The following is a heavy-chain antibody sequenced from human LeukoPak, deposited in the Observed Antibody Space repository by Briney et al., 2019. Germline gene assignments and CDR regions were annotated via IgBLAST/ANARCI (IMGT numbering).Heavy chain of an antibody. V-gene: IGHV4-59*01. D-gene: IGHD1-26*01. J-gene: IGHJ5*02. Sequence: SETLSLTCTVSGGSISSYYWSWIRQPPGKGLECIGYIYYIGSTNYNPSLKSRVTISLDTSKSQFSLKLTSVTPADTAVYYCARGGIVGSRTNWFDPWGQGILVTVSS. CDR1: GGSISSYY. CDR3: ARGGIVGSRTNWFDP. CDR2: IYYIGST.